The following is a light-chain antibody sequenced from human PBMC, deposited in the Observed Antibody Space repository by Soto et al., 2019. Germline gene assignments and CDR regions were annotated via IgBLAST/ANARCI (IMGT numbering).Light chain of an antibody. Sequence: QSALTQPASVSGSPGQSITISCTGTSSDVGGYNYVSWYQQHPGKAPKLMIYDVSNRPLGGSNPFSGSKSGNTASLTISGLQGEDEADHCCSSYTSSSTLVFGGGTKLTVL. J-gene: IGLJ2*01. CDR1: SSDVGGYNY. CDR2: DVS. V-gene: IGLV2-14*01. CDR3: SSYTSSSTLV.